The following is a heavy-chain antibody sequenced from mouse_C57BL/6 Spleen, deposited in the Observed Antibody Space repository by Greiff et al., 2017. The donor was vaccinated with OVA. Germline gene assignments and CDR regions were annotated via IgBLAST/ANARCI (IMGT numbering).Heavy chain of an antibody. D-gene: IGHD2-2*01. V-gene: IGHV1-7*01. J-gene: IGHJ4*01. CDR2: INPSSGYT. CDR3: ARSTMVISYAMDY. Sequence: QVQLQPSGAELAKPGASVKLSCKASGYTFTSYWMHWVKQRPGQGLEWIGYINPSSGYTKYNQKFKDKATLTADKSSSTAYMQLSSLTYEDSAVYYCARSTMVISYAMDYWGQGTSVTVSS. CDR1: GYTFTSYW.